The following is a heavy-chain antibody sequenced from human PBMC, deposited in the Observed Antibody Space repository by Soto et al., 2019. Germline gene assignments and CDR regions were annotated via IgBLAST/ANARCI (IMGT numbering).Heavy chain of an antibody. V-gene: IGHV1-46*01. CDR3: ARGLHGGNSTLEGGIVVGAPTVIDIPNPLQSLP. Sequence: ASVKVSCKASGYTFTSYYMHWVRQAPGQGLEWMGIINPSGGSTSYAQKFQGRVTMTRDTSTSTVYMELSSLRSEDTAVYYCARGLHGGNSTLEGGIVVGAPTVIDIPNPLQSLPWG. CDR1: GYTFTSYY. D-gene: IGHD2-15*01. J-gene: IGHJ5*02. CDR2: INPSGGST.